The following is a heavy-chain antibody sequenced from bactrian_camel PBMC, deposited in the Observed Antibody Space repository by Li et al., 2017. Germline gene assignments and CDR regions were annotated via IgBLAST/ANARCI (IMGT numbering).Heavy chain of an antibody. Sequence: VQLVESGGGSVQPGGSLRLSCAASGFTLNSHVNWVRQAPGKGLEWVSSSSSGALSLVYADSVKGRFVISQDNAGTLHLEMRRLEPDDSAMYYCAAEDTELGLCYRRAVDYKYWGQGTQVTVS. CDR2: SSSGALSL. D-gene: IGHD2*01. V-gene: IGHV3S40*01. CDR1: GFTLNSH. CDR3: AAEDTELGLCYRRAVDYKY. J-gene: IGHJ4*01.